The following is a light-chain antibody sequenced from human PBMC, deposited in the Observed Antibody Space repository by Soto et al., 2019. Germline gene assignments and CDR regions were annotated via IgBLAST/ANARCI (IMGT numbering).Light chain of an antibody. CDR1: QSVSSY. CDR2: GAS. V-gene: IGKV3-20*01. Sequence: EIVLTQSPGTLSLSPGERATLSCRASQSVSSYLAWYQQKPGQAPRLLIYGASRRATGITDRFSGSGSGTDFTLTIRRLEPEDFAVYYCQQYGSSPRTFGQGTKVEIK. J-gene: IGKJ1*01. CDR3: QQYGSSPRT.